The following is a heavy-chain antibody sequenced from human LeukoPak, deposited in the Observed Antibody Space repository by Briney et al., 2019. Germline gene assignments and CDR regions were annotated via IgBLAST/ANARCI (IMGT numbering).Heavy chain of an antibody. CDR3: ARGLVPKDPVGMDV. J-gene: IGHJ6*02. V-gene: IGHV1-3*01. Sequence: ASVKVSCKASGYTFTSYAMHWVRQAPGQRLEWMGWINAGNGNTKYSQKFQGRVTITRDTSASTAYMVLSSLRSEDTAVYYCARGLVPKDPVGMDVWGQGTTVTVSS. D-gene: IGHD2-8*01. CDR2: INAGNGNT. CDR1: GYTFTSYA.